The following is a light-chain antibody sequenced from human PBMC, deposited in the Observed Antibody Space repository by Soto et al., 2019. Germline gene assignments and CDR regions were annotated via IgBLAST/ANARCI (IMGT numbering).Light chain of an antibody. J-gene: IGKJ1*01. CDR3: QQYNNWPPWT. CDR2: GAS. V-gene: IGKV3-15*01. Sequence: EIVMTHSPATLSVSPGERAALSVSASQSVSSNLAWYQQKPGQAPRLLIYGASTRATGIPARFSGSGSGTEFTLTISSLQSEDFAVYYCQQYNNWPPWTFGQGTKVDIK. CDR1: QSVSSN.